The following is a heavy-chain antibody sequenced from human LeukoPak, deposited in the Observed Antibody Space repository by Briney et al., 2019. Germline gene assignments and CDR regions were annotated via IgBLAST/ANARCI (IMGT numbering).Heavy chain of an antibody. J-gene: IGHJ4*02. D-gene: IGHD6-19*01. CDR3: ARDSSGWYEPDY. CDR1: GFTFSSCS. CDR2: ISSSSSYI. V-gene: IGHV3-21*01. Sequence: GGSLRLSCAASGFTFSSCSMNWVRQAPGKGLEWVSSISSSSSYIYYADSVKGRFTISRDNAKNSLYLQMNSLRDEDTSVYYCARDSSGWYEPDYWGQGTLVTVSS.